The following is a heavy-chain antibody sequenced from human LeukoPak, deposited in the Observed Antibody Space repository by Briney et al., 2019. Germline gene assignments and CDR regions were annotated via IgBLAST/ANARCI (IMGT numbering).Heavy chain of an antibody. CDR3: AREYYDILTGSTWFDP. D-gene: IGHD3-9*01. CDR1: GGSISSGGYS. CDR2: IYHGGST. J-gene: IGHJ5*02. V-gene: IGHV4-30-2*01. Sequence: SQTLSLTCADSGGSISSGGYSWSWIRQPPGKGLEWIGYIYHGGSTHYNPSLKSRVTISVDRPKNQFSLKLRSVTAADTAVYYCAREYYDILTGSTWFDPWGQGTLVTVSS.